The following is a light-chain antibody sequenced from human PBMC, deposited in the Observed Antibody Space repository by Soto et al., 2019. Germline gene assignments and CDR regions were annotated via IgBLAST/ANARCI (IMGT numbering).Light chain of an antibody. CDR3: AAWDVRLVV. CDR2: SDN. Sequence: QSVLTQPPSASGTPGQRVTIFCSGRSSNIGTNTVIWYQQLPGAAPKLLLYSDNQRPSGVPDRFSGSKSGTSASLAISGLQSEDEADYYCAAWDVRLVVFGGGTQLTGL. V-gene: IGLV1-44*01. J-gene: IGLJ2*01. CDR1: SSNIGTNT.